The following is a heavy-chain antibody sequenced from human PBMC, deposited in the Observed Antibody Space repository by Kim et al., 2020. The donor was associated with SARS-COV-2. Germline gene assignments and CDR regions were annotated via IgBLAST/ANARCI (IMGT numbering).Heavy chain of an antibody. J-gene: IGHJ3*02. CDR3: ARSSGRGDSSGNAFDI. V-gene: IGHV3-30-3*01. D-gene: IGHD3-22*01. Sequence: GGSLRLSCAASGFTFSSYAMHWVRQAPGKGLEWVAVISYDGSNKYYADSVKGRFTISRDNSKNTLYLQMNSLRAEDTAVYYCARSSGRGDSSGNAFDIWG. CDR1: GFTFSSYA. CDR2: ISYDGSNK.